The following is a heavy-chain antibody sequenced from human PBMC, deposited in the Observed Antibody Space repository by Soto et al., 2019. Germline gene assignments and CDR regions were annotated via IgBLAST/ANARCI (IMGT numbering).Heavy chain of an antibody. CDR3: ASMYSSGPREVDY. D-gene: IGHD6-19*01. CDR1: GCTFSSYA. CDR2: IIPIFGTA. Sequence: ASVKVSCKASGCTFSSYAISWVRQAPGQGLEWMGGIIPIFGTANYAQKFQGRVTITADKSTSTAYMELSSLRSEDTAVYYCASMYSSGPREVDYWGQGTLVTVSS. J-gene: IGHJ4*02. V-gene: IGHV1-69*06.